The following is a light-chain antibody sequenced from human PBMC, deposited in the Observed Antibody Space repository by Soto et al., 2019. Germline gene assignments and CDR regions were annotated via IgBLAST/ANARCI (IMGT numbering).Light chain of an antibody. Sequence: EIVMTQSPGTLSVSPGERATLSCRAGQGVTTNFAWYQQKSGQSPRLLIYDVSIRATGVPARFSGTGSETDFTLTISRLEPEDFAVDYCQQDGSSPWTFGQRTKVDIK. CDR2: DVS. CDR3: QQDGSSPWT. CDR1: QGVTTN. J-gene: IGKJ1*01. V-gene: IGKV3-20*01.